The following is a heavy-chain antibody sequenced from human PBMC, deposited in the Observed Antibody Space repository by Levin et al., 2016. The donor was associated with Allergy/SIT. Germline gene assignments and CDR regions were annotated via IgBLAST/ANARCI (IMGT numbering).Heavy chain of an antibody. D-gene: IGHD5-12*01. CDR1: GFTVNTND. Sequence: GGSLRLSCVASGFTVNTNDMNWVRQAPGKGLEWISLIYSGGTTYYADSVKGRFTISRDSSKNTLHLQMNSLRSEDTAVYYCARGRYSAYDSSLYFDYWGQGTLVTVSS. CDR3: ARGRYSAYDSSLYFDY. J-gene: IGHJ4*02. CDR2: IYSGGTT. V-gene: IGHV3-66*02.